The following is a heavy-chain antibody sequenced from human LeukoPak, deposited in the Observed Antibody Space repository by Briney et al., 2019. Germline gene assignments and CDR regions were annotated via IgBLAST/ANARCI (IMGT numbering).Heavy chain of an antibody. J-gene: IGHJ6*03. D-gene: IGHD5-24*01. CDR3: ATSRWLQFGYYYYYYMDV. CDR1: GGSFSGYY. CDR2: INHSGST. Sequence: PSETLSLTCAVYGGSFSGYYWSWIRQPPGKGLEWIGEINHSGSTNYNPSLKSRVTISVDTSKNQFSLKLSSVTAADTAVYYCATSRWLQFGYYYYYYMDVWGKGTTVTISS. V-gene: IGHV4-34*01.